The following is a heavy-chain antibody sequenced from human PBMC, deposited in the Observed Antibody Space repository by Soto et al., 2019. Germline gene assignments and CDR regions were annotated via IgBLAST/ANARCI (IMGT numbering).Heavy chain of an antibody. Sequence: GGSLRLSCAASGFTFSDHYMDWVRQAPGKGLEWVGRTRNKANSYTTEYAASVKGRFPISRDDSKNSLYLQMNSLKTEDTAVYYCARDYKYSGSYYGAFDIWGQGTMVTVSS. J-gene: IGHJ3*02. CDR2: TRNKANSYTT. V-gene: IGHV3-72*01. CDR1: GFTFSDHY. D-gene: IGHD1-26*01. CDR3: ARDYKYSGSYYGAFDI.